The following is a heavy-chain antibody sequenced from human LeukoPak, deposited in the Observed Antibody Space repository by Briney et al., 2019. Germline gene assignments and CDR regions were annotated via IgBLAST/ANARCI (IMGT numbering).Heavy chain of an antibody. Sequence: GGSLRLSCAASGFTVSSNYMSWVRQAPGKGLEWVSVIYSGGSTYYADSVKGRFTISRDNSKNTLYLQMNSLRAEDTAVYYRARGGGYYDLRYFDYWGQGTLVTVSS. J-gene: IGHJ4*02. V-gene: IGHV3-53*01. D-gene: IGHD3-3*01. CDR1: GFTVSSNY. CDR2: IYSGGST. CDR3: ARGGGYYDLRYFDY.